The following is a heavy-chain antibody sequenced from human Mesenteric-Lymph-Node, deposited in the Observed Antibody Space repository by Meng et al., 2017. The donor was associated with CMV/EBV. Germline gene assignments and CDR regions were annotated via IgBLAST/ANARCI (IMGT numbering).Heavy chain of an antibody. V-gene: IGHV3-74*01. CDR1: YW. CDR3: AREGPKDSSGYYPPPTRPFDY. D-gene: IGHD3-22*01. CDR2: INSDGSST. J-gene: IGHJ4*02. Sequence: YWMHWVRQAPGKGLVRVSRINSDGSSTSYADSVKGRFTISRDNARNTLYLQMNSLRAEDTAVYYCAREGPKDSSGYYPPPTRPFDYWGQGTLVTVSS.